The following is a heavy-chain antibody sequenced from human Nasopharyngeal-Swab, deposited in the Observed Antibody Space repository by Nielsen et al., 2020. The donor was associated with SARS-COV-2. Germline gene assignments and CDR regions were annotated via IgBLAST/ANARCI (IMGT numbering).Heavy chain of an antibody. CDR2: ISYDGSNK. D-gene: IGHD1-26*01. V-gene: IGHV3-30-3*01. Sequence: GESLKISCAASGFTFSSYAMHWVRQAPGKGLEWVAVISYDGSNKYYADSVKGRFTISRDNSKNTLYLQMNSLRAEDTAVYYCARGPRYSGSCDYWGQGTLVTVSS. J-gene: IGHJ4*02. CDR3: ARGPRYSGSCDY. CDR1: GFTFSSYA.